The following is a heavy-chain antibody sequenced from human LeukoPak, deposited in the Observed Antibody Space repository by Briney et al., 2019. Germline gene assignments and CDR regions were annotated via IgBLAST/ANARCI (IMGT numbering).Heavy chain of an antibody. CDR1: GFTVSSNY. J-gene: IGHJ4*02. Sequence: GGSLRLSCAASGFTVSSNYMSWVRQAPGKGLEWVSVIYSGGSTYYADSVKGRFTISRDNSKNTLYLQMNSLRAEDTAVYYCARDRRRGSLWFGESAPFDYWGQGTLVTVSS. CDR3: ARDRRRGSLWFGESAPFDY. CDR2: IYSGGST. V-gene: IGHV3-66*01. D-gene: IGHD3-10*01.